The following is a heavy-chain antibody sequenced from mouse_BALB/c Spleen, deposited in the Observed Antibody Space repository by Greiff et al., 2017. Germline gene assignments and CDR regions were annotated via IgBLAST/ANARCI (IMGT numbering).Heavy chain of an antibody. CDR3: ARGGKATATDD. D-gene: IGHD1-2*01. J-gene: IGHJ2*01. Sequence: DVMLVESGGGLVKPGGSLKLSCAASGFTFSSYAMSWVRQTPEKRLEWVASISSGGSTYYPDSVKGRFTISRDNARNNLYLQMSSLRYEDTAMYYCARGGKATATDDWGQGTTLTVSA. V-gene: IGHV5-6-5*01. CDR1: GFTFSSYA. CDR2: ISSGGST.